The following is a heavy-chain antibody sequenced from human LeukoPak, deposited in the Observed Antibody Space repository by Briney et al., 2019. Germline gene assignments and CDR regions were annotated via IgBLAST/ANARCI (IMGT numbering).Heavy chain of an antibody. CDR1: GFTVSSNY. D-gene: IGHD6-19*01. V-gene: IGHV3-53*01. J-gene: IGHJ4*02. CDR3: AKDRAWLGLFDY. Sequence: GSLRLSCAASGFTVSSNYMSWVRQAPGKGLEWVSVIYSGGSTYYADSVKGRFTISRDNSKNTLYLQMNSLRAEDTAVYYCAKDRAWLGLFDYWGQGTLVSVSS. CDR2: IYSGGST.